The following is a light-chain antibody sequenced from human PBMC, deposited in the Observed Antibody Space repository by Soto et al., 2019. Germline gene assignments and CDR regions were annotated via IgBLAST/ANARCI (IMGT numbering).Light chain of an antibody. CDR3: QQYYSYALT. Sequence: DVQRTQSPSTLSASVGDRVTITCRASQSINNLLAGYQHKPGQAPKFLIYDVSTLESGVPSRFSGSGSGTEFTLTLSRLKPEDFATEYCQQYYSYALTFGGGTRAEIK. CDR1: QSINNL. J-gene: IGKJ4*01. V-gene: IGKV1-5*01. CDR2: DVS.